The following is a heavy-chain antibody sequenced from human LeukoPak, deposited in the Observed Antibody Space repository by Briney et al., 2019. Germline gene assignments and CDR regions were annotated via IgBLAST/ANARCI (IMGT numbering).Heavy chain of an antibody. CDR3: AKDSGPAHDILIGYYNGYFDQ. Sequence: GRSLRLSCTASGFSFLTYGMHWVRQAPGKGLEWVALISYDGSNKFYADSVKGRFTISRDNSKNTLYLQMNSLRAEDTAVYYCAKDSGPAHDILIGYYNGYFDQWGQGTLVTVSS. CDR2: ISYDGSNK. V-gene: IGHV3-30*18. CDR1: GFSFLTYG. J-gene: IGHJ4*02. D-gene: IGHD3-9*01.